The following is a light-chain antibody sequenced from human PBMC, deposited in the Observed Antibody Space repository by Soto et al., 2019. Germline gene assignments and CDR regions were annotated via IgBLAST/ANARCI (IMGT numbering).Light chain of an antibody. CDR1: SSNIGNNA. V-gene: IGLV1-36*01. CDR3: ATWDDSLNSPV. J-gene: IGLJ2*01. Sequence: QSVLTQPPSVSEAPRQRVTISCSGSSSNIGNNAVNWYQQLPGKAPKLLIYYDDLLPSGVSDRFSGSKSGTSASLAISGLQSEDEADYYCATWDDSLNSPVFGGGTKLTVL. CDR2: YDD.